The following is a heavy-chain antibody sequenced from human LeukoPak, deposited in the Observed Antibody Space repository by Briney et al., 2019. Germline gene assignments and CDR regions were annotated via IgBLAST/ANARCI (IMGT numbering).Heavy chain of an antibody. CDR3: ARGYCTDGVCSVYYYYYMDV. V-gene: IGHV3-21*01. CDR2: ISSSSSYI. J-gene: IGHJ6*03. CDR1: GFSFSSNS. D-gene: IGHD2-8*01. Sequence: GGSLRLSCAASGFSFSSNSMNWVRQAPGKGLEWVSSISSSSSYIYYADSVKGRFTISRDNAKNSRYLQMNSLRAEDTAVYYCARGYCTDGVCSVYYYYYMDVWGKGTTVTVSS.